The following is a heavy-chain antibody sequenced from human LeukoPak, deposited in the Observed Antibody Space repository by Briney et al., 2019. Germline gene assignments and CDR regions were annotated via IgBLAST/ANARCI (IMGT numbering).Heavy chain of an antibody. CDR1: GGSISSYY. J-gene: IGHJ4*02. V-gene: IGHV4-59*01. Sequence: SGTLSLTCTVSGGSISSYYWSWIRQPPGKGLEWIGYIYYSGSTNYNPSLKSRVTISVDTSKNQFSLKLSSVTAADTAVYYCASWVDSSGYYYFDYWGQGTLVTVSS. D-gene: IGHD3-22*01. CDR3: ASWVDSSGYYYFDY. CDR2: IYYSGST.